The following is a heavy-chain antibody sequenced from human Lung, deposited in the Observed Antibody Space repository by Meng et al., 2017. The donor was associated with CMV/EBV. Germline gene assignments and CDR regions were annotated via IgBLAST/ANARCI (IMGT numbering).Heavy chain of an antibody. CDR3: ASFPPPGKQWLVTDY. CDR1: GGSISSSNW. D-gene: IGHD6-19*01. CDR2: IYHSGST. V-gene: IGHV4-4*02. Sequence: QGELQEAGPGRVKPSGTLSLTCAVSGGSISSSNWWSWVRQPPGKGLEWIGEIYHSGSTNYNPSLKSRVTISVDKSKNQFSLKLSSVTAADTAVYYCASFPPPGKQWLVTDYWGHGTLVTVSS. J-gene: IGHJ4*01.